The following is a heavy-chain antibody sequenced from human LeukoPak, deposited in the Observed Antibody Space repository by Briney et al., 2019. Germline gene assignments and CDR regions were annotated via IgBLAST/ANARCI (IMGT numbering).Heavy chain of an antibody. V-gene: IGHV3-7*01. D-gene: IGHD5-24*01. J-gene: IGHJ4*02. CDR2: IKDDGSEK. Sequence: GGSLRLSCAASGFTFSQSWISWVRQTPGKGLEWVATIKDDGSEKYYAESVKGRFTISRDDAKNSLYLQMNSLRVEDTAVYYCGGLSSDGCCGQGTLVTVSS. CDR3: GGLSSDGC. CDR1: GFTFSQSW.